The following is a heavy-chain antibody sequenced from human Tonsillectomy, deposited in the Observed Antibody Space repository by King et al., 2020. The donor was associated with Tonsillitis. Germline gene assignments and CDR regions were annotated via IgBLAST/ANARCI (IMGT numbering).Heavy chain of an antibody. V-gene: IGHV4-59*01. CDR2: IYYSGST. J-gene: IGHJ3*02. CDR3: ARAPIQYYDFWSTSGAFDI. D-gene: IGHD3-3*01. Sequence: VQLQESGPGLVKPSETLSLTCTVSGGSISSYYWSWIRQPPGKGLEWIGYIYYSGSTNYNPSLKSRVTISVDTSKNQFSLKLSSVTAADTAVYYCARAPIQYYDFWSTSGAFDIWGQGTMVTVSS. CDR1: GGSISSYY.